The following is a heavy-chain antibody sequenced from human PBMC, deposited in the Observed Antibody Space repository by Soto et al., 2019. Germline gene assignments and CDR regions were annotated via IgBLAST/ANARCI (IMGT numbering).Heavy chain of an antibody. V-gene: IGHV4-31*03. Sequence: PWETLSLTCTVSGGSISSGGYYWSWIRQHPEKGLEWIGYIYYSGSTYYNPSLKSRVTISVDTSKNQFSLKLSSVTAADTAVYYCARDLAVGVFDHYGMDVWGQGTTVTVSS. CDR3: ARDLAVGVFDHYGMDV. CDR2: IYYSGST. D-gene: IGHD6-19*01. CDR1: GGSISSGGYY. J-gene: IGHJ6*02.